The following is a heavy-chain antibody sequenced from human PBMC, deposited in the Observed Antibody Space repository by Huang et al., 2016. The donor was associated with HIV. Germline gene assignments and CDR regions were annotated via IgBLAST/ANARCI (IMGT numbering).Heavy chain of an antibody. V-gene: IGHV3-7*01. CDR2: IKQDETEK. CDR3: ATKTAGMDI. CDR1: TFTFGAYW. Sequence: VASGGRSVQPGGSLRLSCVGSTFTFGAYWMSWVRQPPGKGLEWVANIKQDETEKDYVDSVKGRFNISRDNAKKVLLLEMDALRVEDTAIYFCATKTAGMDIWGQGTTVIVSS. J-gene: IGHJ6*02.